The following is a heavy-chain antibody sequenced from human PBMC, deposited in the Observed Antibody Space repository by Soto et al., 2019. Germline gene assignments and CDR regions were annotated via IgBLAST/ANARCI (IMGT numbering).Heavy chain of an antibody. Sequence: PGGPLRLACAASELDFIAYTMNLVRHAPGKGPEWVSSMTSSGAYIYYADSVRGRFTISRDNAKNSLYLQLNSLSAEDTAVYYCAIGGGQIYYKGLDVWGQGTTVTVS. CDR3: AIGGGQIYYKGLDV. J-gene: IGHJ6*02. CDR1: ELDFIAYT. D-gene: IGHD3-10*01. CDR2: MTSSGAYI. V-gene: IGHV3-21*01.